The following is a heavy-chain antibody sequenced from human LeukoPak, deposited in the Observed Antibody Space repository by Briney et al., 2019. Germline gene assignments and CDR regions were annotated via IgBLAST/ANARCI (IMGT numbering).Heavy chain of an antibody. Sequence: GGSLRLSCVGSGFTFSTSEMNWVRQAPGKGLEWLSFISREGSEIHYAVSVEGRFTISRDNAKNTLYYYCAKGGSRGDCSAGTCYGDYWGQGTLVTVSS. D-gene: IGHD2-15*01. CDR2: ISREGSEI. CDR1: GFTFSTSE. J-gene: IGHJ4*02. V-gene: IGHV3-48*03. CDR3: CYGDY.